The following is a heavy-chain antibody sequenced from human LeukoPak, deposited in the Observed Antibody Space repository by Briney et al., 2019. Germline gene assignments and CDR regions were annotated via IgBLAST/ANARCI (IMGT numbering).Heavy chain of an antibody. J-gene: IGHJ4*02. V-gene: IGHV1-2*02. CDR2: INPNSGGT. CDR1: GYTFTGYY. Sequence: ASVKVSCTASGYTFTGYYMHWVRQAPGQGLEWMGWINPNSGGTNYAQTFQGRVTMTRDTSISTAYMELSRLGAEDTAVYYCAREAGITGTTGLVYWGQGTLVTVSS. CDR3: AREAGITGTTGLVY. D-gene: IGHD1-20*01.